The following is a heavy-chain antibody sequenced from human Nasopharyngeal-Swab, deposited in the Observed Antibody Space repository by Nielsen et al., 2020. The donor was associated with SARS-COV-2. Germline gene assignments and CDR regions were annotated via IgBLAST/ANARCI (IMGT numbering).Heavy chain of an antibody. V-gene: IGHV3-23*01. CDR2: ISGSGGST. Sequence: GESLKISCAASGFTFSGYVMSWVRQAPGKGLEWVSGISGSGGSTYYADSVKGRFTISRDNSKNTLYLQMNSLRAEDTAVYSCAKDHCSGGSCYYFDYWGQGTLVTVSS. CDR1: GFTFSGYV. J-gene: IGHJ4*02. CDR3: AKDHCSGGSCYYFDY. D-gene: IGHD2-15*01.